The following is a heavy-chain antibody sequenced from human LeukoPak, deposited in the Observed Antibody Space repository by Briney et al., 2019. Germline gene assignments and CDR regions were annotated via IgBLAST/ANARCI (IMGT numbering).Heavy chain of an antibody. CDR3: ARVSPADAFDI. V-gene: IGHV4-59*01. CDR1: GGSISSYY. Sequence: SETLSLTCTVSGGSISSYYWSWIRQPPGKGLEWIGYIYYSGSTNYNPSLKSRVTISVDTSKNQFSLKLSSVTAADTAVYYCARVSPADAFDIWGRGTMVTVSS. CDR2: IYYSGST. J-gene: IGHJ3*02.